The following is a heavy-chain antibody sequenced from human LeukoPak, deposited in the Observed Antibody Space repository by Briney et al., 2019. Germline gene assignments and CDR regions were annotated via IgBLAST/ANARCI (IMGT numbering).Heavy chain of an antibody. D-gene: IGHD5-18*01. CDR3: ASNVDTAESY. CDR2: ISSSGSTI. CDR1: GFTFSSYE. Sequence: GGSLRLSCAASGFTFSSYEMNWVHQAPGKGLEWVSYISSSGSTIYYADSVKGRFTISRDNAKNSLYLQMNSLRAEDTAVYYCASNVDTAESYWGQGTLVTVSS. V-gene: IGHV3-48*03. J-gene: IGHJ4*02.